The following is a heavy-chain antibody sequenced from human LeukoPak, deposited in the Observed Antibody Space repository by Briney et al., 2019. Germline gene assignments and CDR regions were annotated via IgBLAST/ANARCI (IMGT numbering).Heavy chain of an antibody. Sequence: GGSLRLSCSASGFTFSNYDMNWVRQAPGKGLEWVSSISGLSTHIYYGDSVKGRFSISRDNAKNSVYLQMNSLGVEDTAIYYCGRAFPPLRTSSAGDLWVQGILVTVSS. CDR1: GFTFSNYD. D-gene: IGHD3-16*01. CDR2: ISGLSTHI. J-gene: IGHJ4*02. CDR3: GRAFPPLRTSSAGDL. V-gene: IGHV3-21*01.